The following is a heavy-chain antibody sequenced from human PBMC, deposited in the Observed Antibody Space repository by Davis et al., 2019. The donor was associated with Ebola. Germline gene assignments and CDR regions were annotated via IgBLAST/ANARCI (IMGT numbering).Heavy chain of an antibody. J-gene: IGHJ4*02. V-gene: IGHV4-61*03. CDR3: ARGGQWLGPDY. Sequence: SETLSLTCAVSGGSISSGGYSWNWIRQPPGKGLEWVGYIYYSGTTHYNPSLRGRVTISVDTSKKHFSLKLGSVTAADTAVYYCARGGQWLGPDYWGQGTLVTVSS. CDR2: IYYSGTT. D-gene: IGHD6-19*01. CDR1: GGSISSGGYS.